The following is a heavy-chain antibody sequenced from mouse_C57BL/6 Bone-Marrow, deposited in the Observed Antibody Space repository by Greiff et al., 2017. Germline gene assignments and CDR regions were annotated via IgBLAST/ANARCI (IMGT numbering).Heavy chain of an antibody. Sequence: QVQLQQPGAELVKPGASVKLSCKASGYTFTSYWMQWVKQRPGQGLEWIGEIDPSDSYTNYNQKFKGKATLTVDPSSSTAYMQLSSLTSEDSAVYYCARLGDYDDFDYWGQGTTLTVSS. V-gene: IGHV1-50*01. J-gene: IGHJ2*01. CDR1: GYTFTSYW. D-gene: IGHD2-4*01. CDR2: IDPSDSYT. CDR3: ARLGDYDDFDY.